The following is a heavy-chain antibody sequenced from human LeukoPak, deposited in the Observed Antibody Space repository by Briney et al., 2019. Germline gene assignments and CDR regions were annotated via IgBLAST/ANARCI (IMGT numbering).Heavy chain of an antibody. Sequence: GGSLRLSCAASGFTFSDHYMDWVRQAPGKGLEWVGRIRDKANSYTTEYAASVKGRFTISRDDSKNSLYLQMNSLRTEDTAVYYCALEMATIGFDYRGQGTLVTVSS. CDR3: ALEMATIGFDY. J-gene: IGHJ4*02. V-gene: IGHV3-72*01. CDR1: GFTFSDHY. CDR2: IRDKANSYTT. D-gene: IGHD5-24*01.